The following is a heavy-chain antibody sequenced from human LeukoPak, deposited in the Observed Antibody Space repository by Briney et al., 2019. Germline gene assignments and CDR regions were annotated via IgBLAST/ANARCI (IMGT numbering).Heavy chain of an antibody. CDR1: VFTFNRYS. J-gene: IGHJ3*02. Sequence: GGSLRLSCSASVFTFNRYSMHWARQAPGKGLEYVSAISSNGGSTYYANSVKGRFTISRDNSKNTLYLQMGSLRAEDMAVYYCARDYYGSSGPEPAFDIWGQGTMVTVSS. CDR3: ARDYYGSSGPEPAFDI. CDR2: ISSNGGST. D-gene: IGHD3-22*01. V-gene: IGHV3-64*01.